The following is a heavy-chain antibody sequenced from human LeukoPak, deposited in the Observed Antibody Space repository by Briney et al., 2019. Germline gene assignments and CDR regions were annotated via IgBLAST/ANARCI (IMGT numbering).Heavy chain of an antibody. V-gene: IGHV4-59*01. D-gene: IGHD3-16*01. CDR3: ARVGRGDHTWGSYYCDH. CDR2: ISSSGST. CDR1: GDSFSSYH. Sequence: SETLSLTCTVSGDSFSSYHWSWLRQPPGKGLEWIGYISSSGSTSYSPSLETRLTISVDTSKNQFSLKLSSVTAADTAVYYCARVGRGDHTWGSYYCDHWGQGTLVSVSS. J-gene: IGHJ4*02.